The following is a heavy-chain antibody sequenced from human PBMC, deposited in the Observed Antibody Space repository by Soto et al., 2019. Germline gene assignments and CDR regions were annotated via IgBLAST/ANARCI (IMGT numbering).Heavy chain of an antibody. Sequence: ASVKVSCKASGGTFSSYAISWVRQAPGQGLEWMGIINPSGDSRNYAQKFQGRVTITRDTSTSTAYMELRSLRSDDTAVYYCATAGNYDSSGRDFWGQGTLVTVSS. D-gene: IGHD3-22*01. CDR3: ATAGNYDSSGRDF. V-gene: IGHV1-46*01. CDR2: INPSGDSR. J-gene: IGHJ4*02. CDR1: GGTFSSYA.